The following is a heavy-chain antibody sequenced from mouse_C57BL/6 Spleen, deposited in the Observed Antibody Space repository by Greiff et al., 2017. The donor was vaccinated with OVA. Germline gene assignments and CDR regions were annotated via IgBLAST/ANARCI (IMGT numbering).Heavy chain of an antibody. CDR3: ARALLRYFDV. V-gene: IGHV5-4*03. Sequence: EVKVVESGGGLVKPGGSLKLSCAASGFTFSSYAMSWVRQTPEKRLEWVATISDGGSYTYYPDNVKGRFTISRDNAKNNLYLQMSHLKSEDTAMYYCARALLRYFDVWGTGTTVTVSS. J-gene: IGHJ1*03. CDR2: ISDGGSYT. CDR1: GFTFSSYA. D-gene: IGHD1-2*01.